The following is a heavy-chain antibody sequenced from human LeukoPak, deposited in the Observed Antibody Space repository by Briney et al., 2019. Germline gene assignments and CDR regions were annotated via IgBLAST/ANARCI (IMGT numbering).Heavy chain of an antibody. D-gene: IGHD6-19*01. CDR1: GFNFSSYS. CDR2: ISSSSSFI. J-gene: IGHJ6*03. Sequence: GGSLRLSCAGSGFNFSSYSMSWVRQAPWKGLEFVSSISSSSSFIYYADSVKGRFTISRDNSKNTLYLQMNSLRAEDTAVYYCAKGLSEQWLVGIYYYYYYMDVWGKGTTVTISS. CDR3: AKGLSEQWLVGIYYYYYYMDV. V-gene: IGHV3-21*01.